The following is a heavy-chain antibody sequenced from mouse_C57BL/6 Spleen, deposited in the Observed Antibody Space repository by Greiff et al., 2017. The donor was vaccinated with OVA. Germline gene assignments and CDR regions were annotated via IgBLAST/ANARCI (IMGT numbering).Heavy chain of an antibody. CDR2: ISDGGSYT. CDR1: GFTFSSYA. CDR3: ARAHYGSRGWFAY. Sequence: EVQLVESGGGLVKPGGSLKLSCAASGFTFSSYAMSWVRQTPEKRLEWVATISDGGSYTYYPDNVKGRFTISRDNAKNNLYLQMSHLKSEDTAMYYCARAHYGSRGWFAYWGQGTLVTVSA. D-gene: IGHD1-1*01. V-gene: IGHV5-4*01. J-gene: IGHJ3*01.